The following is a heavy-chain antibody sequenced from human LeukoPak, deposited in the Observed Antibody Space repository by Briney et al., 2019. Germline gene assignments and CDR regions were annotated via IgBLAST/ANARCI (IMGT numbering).Heavy chain of an antibody. CDR3: AKDANTAMPEAAFDI. CDR1: GFTFDDYT. D-gene: IGHD5-18*01. CDR2: ISWDGGST. J-gene: IGHJ3*02. Sequence: PGGSLRLSCAASGFTFDDYTMHWVRQAPGKGLERVSLISWDGGSTYYADSVKGRFTISRDNSKNSLYLQMNSLRTEDTALYYCAKDANTAMPEAAFDIWGQGTMVTVSS. V-gene: IGHV3-43*01.